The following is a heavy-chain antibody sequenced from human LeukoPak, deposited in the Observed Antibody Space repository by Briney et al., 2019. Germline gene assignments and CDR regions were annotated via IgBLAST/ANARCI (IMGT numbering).Heavy chain of an antibody. CDR1: GGTFSSYA. J-gene: IGHJ6*03. CDR2: IIPIFGTA. Sequence: SVKVSCKASGGTFSSYAISWVRQAPGQGLEWMGGIIPIFGTANYAQKFQGRVTITADKSTSTAYMELSRLRSDDTAVYYCARDPLKTPYYYDSSDPYMDVWGKGTTVTISS. CDR3: ARDPLKTPYYYDSSDPYMDV. D-gene: IGHD3-22*01. V-gene: IGHV1-69*06.